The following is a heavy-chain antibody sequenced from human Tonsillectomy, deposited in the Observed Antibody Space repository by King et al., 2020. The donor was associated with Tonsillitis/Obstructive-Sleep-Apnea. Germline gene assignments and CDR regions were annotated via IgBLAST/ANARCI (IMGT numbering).Heavy chain of an antibody. CDR1: GFTFNTYA. CDR2: ISYDGSTT. V-gene: IGHV3-30*04. D-gene: IGHD2-21*02. Sequence: QLVQSGGGVVQPGRSLRLSCAASGFTFNTYAMHWVRQAPGKGLEWVAVISYDGSTTYYADSVKGRFTISRDNSNNTLYLQMNSLRAEDTAVYYCASPPGGDYPYYSDHWGQGTLLTVSS. J-gene: IGHJ4*02. CDR3: ASPPGGDYPYYSDH.